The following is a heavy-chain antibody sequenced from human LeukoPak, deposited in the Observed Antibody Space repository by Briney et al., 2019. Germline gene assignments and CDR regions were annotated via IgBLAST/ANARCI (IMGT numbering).Heavy chain of an antibody. CDR1: GGSISSGGYS. J-gene: IGHJ3*02. Sequence: SQTLSLTCAVSGGSISSGGYSWSWLRQPPGKGLEWIGYIYHSGSTYYNPSLKSRVTISVDRSKNQFSLKLSSVTAADTAVYYCARDRYDSSGYYLSTGAFDIWGQGTMVTVSS. D-gene: IGHD3-22*01. V-gene: IGHV4-30-2*01. CDR3: ARDRYDSSGYYLSTGAFDI. CDR2: IYHSGST.